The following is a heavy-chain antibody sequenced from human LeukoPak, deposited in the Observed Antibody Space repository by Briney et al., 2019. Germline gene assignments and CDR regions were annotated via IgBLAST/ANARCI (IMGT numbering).Heavy chain of an antibody. CDR3: AKDRGFSSSSSFDY. V-gene: IGHV3-23*01. CDR2: ISGSGGST. CDR1: GFTFSSYG. J-gene: IGHJ4*02. Sequence: PGGTLRLSCAASGFTFSSYGMSWVRQAPGKGLEWVSAISGSGGSTYYADSVKGRFTISRDNSKNTLYLQMNSLRAEDTAVYYCAKDRGFSSSSSFDYWGQGTLVTVSS. D-gene: IGHD6-6*01.